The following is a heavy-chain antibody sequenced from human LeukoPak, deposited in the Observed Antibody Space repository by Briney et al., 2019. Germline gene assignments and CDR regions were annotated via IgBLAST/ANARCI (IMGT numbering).Heavy chain of an antibody. J-gene: IGHJ4*02. CDR2: ISGSGGST. V-gene: IGHV3-23*01. CDR1: GFTFSSYA. Sequence: GGSLRLSCAASGFTFSSYAMSWVRQAPGKGLEWVSAISGSGGSTYYADSVKGRFTISRDNSKNTLYLQMNSLRAEDTAVYYCAKEGARGGQWLVPFDYWGQGTLVTVSS. CDR3: AKEGARGGQWLVPFDY. D-gene: IGHD6-19*01.